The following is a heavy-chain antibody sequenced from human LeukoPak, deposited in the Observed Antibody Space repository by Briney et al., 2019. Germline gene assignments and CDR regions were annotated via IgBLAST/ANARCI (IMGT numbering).Heavy chain of an antibody. CDR3: AGLKGEYSSGWDAFDI. J-gene: IGHJ3*02. V-gene: IGHV5-51*01. CDR2: IYPGDSDT. CDR1: GYSFTTYW. Sequence: GESLKISCKGSGYSFTTYWIGWVRQMPGKGLEWMGIIYPGDSDTRYSPSFQGQVTISADKSITTAYLQWSSLRASDTAMYFCAGLKGEYSSGWDAFDIWGQGTMVTVSS. D-gene: IGHD6-19*01.